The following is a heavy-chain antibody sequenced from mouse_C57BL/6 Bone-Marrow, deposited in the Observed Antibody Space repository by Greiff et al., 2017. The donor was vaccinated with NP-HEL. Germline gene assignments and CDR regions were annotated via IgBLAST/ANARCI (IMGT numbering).Heavy chain of an antibody. CDR1: GYSFTGYY. CDR2: LNPSTGGT. V-gene: IGHV1-42*01. D-gene: IGHD4-1*01. CDR3: ARAGDWGFAY. Sequence: VHVKQSGPELVKPGASVKISCKASGYSFTGYYMNWVKQSPEKSLEWIGELNPSTGGTTYNQKFKAKATLTVDKSSSTAYMQLKSLTSEDSAVYYCARAGDWGFAYWGQGTLVTVSA. J-gene: IGHJ3*01.